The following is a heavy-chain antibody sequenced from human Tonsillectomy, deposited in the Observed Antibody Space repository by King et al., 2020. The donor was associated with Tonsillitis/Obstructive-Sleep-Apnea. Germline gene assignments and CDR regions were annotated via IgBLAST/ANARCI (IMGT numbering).Heavy chain of an antibody. D-gene: IGHD5-24*01. J-gene: IGHJ6*02. CDR3: AHSREGYNHYSYYGMDV. V-gene: IGHV1-69*10. CDR2: IIYNLGIA. CDR1: GDTFSSHA. Sequence: VQLVQSGAEVKKPGSSVKVSCKASGDTFSSHAITWVRQAPGQGLEWMGGIIYNLGIANYAHKFQGRVTITADKYTSTTYMEVSRLRSEDTAVYYCAHSREGYNHYSYYGMDVWGQGTTVTVS.